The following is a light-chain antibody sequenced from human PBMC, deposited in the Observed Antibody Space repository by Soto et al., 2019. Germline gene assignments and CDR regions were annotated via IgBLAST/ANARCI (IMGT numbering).Light chain of an antibody. CDR2: EAS. V-gene: IGKV3-11*01. Sequence: EIVLTQSPATLSLSPGERATLACRASQSVGNNLAWYQQKPGQAPGPLIYEASTRATGIPSRFSGRGSGTDFTLTISSLEPEDFAVYYRQQHAHWPLTLGGGAKGEIK. CDR3: QQHAHWPLT. CDR1: QSVGNN. J-gene: IGKJ4*01.